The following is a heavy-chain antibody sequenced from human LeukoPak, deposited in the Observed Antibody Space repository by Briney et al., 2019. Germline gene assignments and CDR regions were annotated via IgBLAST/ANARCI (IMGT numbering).Heavy chain of an antibody. D-gene: IGHD2-15*01. CDR1: GFTFSSYS. CDR3: ARVGCSGGSCLGY. Sequence: MSGGSLRLSCAASGFTFSSYSMNWVRQAPGKGLEWVSSISSSSSYIYCADSVKGRFTISRDNAKNSLYLQMNSLRAEDTAVYYCARVGCSGGSCLGYWGQGTLVTVSS. CDR2: ISSSSSYI. V-gene: IGHV3-21*01. J-gene: IGHJ4*02.